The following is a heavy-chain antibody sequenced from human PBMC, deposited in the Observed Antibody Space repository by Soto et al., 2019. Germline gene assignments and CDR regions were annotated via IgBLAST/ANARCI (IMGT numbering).Heavy chain of an antibody. D-gene: IGHD4-17*01. V-gene: IGHV4-39*01. Sequence: QLQLQESGPGLVKPSETLSLTCSVSGDSISSSSYYWGWIRQPPGKGLEWIGTINYSGSTYYNPSIKSLVTISVDTSKNQFSLKVSSVTAEDTAVYYCASLYGDYVPYWGQGILVSVSS. CDR1: GDSISSSSYY. J-gene: IGHJ4*02. CDR3: ASLYGDYVPY. CDR2: INYSGST.